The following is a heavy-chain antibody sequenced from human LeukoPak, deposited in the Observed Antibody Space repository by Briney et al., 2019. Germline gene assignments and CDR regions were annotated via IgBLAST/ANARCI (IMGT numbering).Heavy chain of an antibody. D-gene: IGHD4-17*01. V-gene: IGHV3-11*04. Sequence: PGGSLRLSCAASGFTFSDYYMSWIRQAPGKGLEWVSYISSSGSTIYYADSVKGRFTISRDNAKNSLYLQMNSLRAEDTAVYYCARYERGDYFSLVTYYYYYMDVWGKGTTVTVSS. CDR1: GFTFSDYY. CDR3: ARYERGDYFSLVTYYYYYMDV. J-gene: IGHJ6*03. CDR2: ISSSGSTI.